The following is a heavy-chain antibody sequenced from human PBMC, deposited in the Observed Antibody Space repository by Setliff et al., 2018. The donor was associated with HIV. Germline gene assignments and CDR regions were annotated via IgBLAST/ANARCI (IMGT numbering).Heavy chain of an antibody. Sequence: PSETLSLTCSVSGASVSDHHWTWIRQTAEKRLEYIGRIRFSGGSNYNPSLSSRVTMSVDTSNNQFSLRLKFVTSADTAAYYCARLRSSNGLFCLLDSWGQGTRVTVSS. D-gene: IGHD2-8*01. CDR1: GASVSDHH. CDR2: IRFSGGS. V-gene: IGHV4-4*07. J-gene: IGHJ4*02. CDR3: ARLRSSNGLFCLLDS.